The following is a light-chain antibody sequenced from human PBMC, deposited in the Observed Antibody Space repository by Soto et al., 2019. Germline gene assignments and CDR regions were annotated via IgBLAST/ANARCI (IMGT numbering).Light chain of an antibody. J-gene: IGKJ1*01. V-gene: IGKV3-15*01. Sequence: EIVMTQSPATLSVSPGERATLSCRASQSVSSNLAWYQQKPGQAPRLLIYGASTRATGIPARFSGSGSGTEFTLTISSLQSEDFAVYYCQQYNNWPGPGGTFGQGTKVEIK. CDR3: QQYNNWPGPGGT. CDR2: GAS. CDR1: QSVSSN.